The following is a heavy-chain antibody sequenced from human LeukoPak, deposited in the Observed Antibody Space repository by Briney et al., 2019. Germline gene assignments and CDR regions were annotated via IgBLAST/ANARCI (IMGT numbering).Heavy chain of an antibody. Sequence: SVKVSCKASGGTFSSYAISWVRQAPGQGLEWMGGIIPIFGTANYAQKFQGRVTITADESTSTAYMELSSLRSEDTAVYYCTRGLRGPDYYYYYMDVWGKGTTVTVSS. CDR2: IIPIFGTA. D-gene: IGHD3-16*01. J-gene: IGHJ6*03. CDR3: TRGLRGPDYYYYYMDV. V-gene: IGHV1-69*13. CDR1: GGTFSSYA.